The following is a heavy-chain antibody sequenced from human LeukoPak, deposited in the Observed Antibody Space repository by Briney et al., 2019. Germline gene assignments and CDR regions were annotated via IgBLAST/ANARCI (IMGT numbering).Heavy chain of an antibody. J-gene: IGHJ3*02. D-gene: IGHD6-13*01. CDR1: GASISSGGNS. Sequence: SQTLSLTCTISGASISSGGNSWSWLRQPPGKGPEWIGYISHGGNTYYTPSLKSRVTISVDRSKDQFSLKLNSVTAADTAVYYCARRVEGVYAFDIWGQGTMVTVSS. V-gene: IGHV4-30-2*01. CDR2: ISHGGNT. CDR3: ARRVEGVYAFDI.